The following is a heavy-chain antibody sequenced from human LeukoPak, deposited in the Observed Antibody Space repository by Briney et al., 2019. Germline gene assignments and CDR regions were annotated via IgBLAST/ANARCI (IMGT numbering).Heavy chain of an antibody. CDR2: IRYDGSNK. D-gene: IGHD6-19*01. CDR1: GFTFSSYG. CDR3: ARRGAVAGTLDY. V-gene: IGHV3-30*02. Sequence: TGGSLRLPCAASGFTFSSYGMHWVRQAPGKGLEWVAFIRYDGSNKYYADSVKGRFTISRDNSKNTLYLQMNSLRPEDTAVYYCARRGAVAGTLDYWGQGTLVTVSS. J-gene: IGHJ4*02.